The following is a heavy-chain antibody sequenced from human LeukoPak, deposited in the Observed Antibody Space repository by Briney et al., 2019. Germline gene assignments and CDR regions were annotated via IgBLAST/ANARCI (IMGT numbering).Heavy chain of an antibody. D-gene: IGHD3-22*01. CDR3: ARLSIGGYWIYDAFDI. CDR1: GGSTSRYY. V-gene: IGHV4-59*08. J-gene: IGHJ3*02. Sequence: PSETLSLTCTVSGGSTSRYYWSWIRQPPGKSLEWIGYIYYSGSTNYNPSLKSRVTISVDTSKNQFSLKLSSVTAADTAVYYCARLSIGGYWIYDAFDIWGQGTMVTVSS. CDR2: IYYSGST.